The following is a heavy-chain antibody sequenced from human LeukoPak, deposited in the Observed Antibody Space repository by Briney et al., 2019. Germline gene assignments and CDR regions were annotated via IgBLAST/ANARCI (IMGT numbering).Heavy chain of an antibody. V-gene: IGHV7-4-1*02. D-gene: IGHD1-14*01. CDR2: IDTNTGIP. CDR3: ARDPGSQRVNRLARRGDY. J-gene: IGHJ4*02. Sequence: ASVKVSCKASGYTFINFAMNWVRQAPGQGLEWMGWIDTNTGIPTYAQGFTGRFVFSLDTSVSTVYLQITSLQAEDAAVYYCARDPGSQRVNRLARRGDYWGQGTLVTVSS. CDR1: GYTFINFA.